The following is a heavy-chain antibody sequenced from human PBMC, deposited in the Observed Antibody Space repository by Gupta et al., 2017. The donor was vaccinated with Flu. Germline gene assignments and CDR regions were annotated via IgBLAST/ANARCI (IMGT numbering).Heavy chain of an antibody. V-gene: IGHV4-34*01. Sequence: IRQPPGKGLEWIGEINHSGSTNYNPSLKSRVTISVDTSKNQFSLKLSSVTAADTAVYYCARLGPITGTTADYWGQGTLVTVSS. CDR3: ARLGPITGTTADY. CDR2: INHSGST. D-gene: IGHD1-7*01. J-gene: IGHJ4*02.